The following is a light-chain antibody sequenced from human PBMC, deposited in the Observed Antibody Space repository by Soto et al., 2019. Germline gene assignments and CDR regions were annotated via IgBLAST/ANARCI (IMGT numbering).Light chain of an antibody. CDR1: SSNIGNNY. J-gene: IGLJ3*02. V-gene: IGLV1-51*01. CDR3: GTWDSSLSAWV. CDR2: DNN. Sequence: QSVLTQPPSVSAAPGQKVTISCSGSSSNIGNNYVSWYQQIPGTAPKFLIYDNNKRPSGIPDRFSGTKSGTSATLGITGLQTGDEADYYCGTWDSSLSAWVFGGGTKLTVL.